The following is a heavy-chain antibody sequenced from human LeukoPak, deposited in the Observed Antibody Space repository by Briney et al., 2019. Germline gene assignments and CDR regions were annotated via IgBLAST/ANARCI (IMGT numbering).Heavy chain of an antibody. Sequence: GGSLRLACAAAGFTFSKYWMAWVRQAPGKVLEWVANIKQDASEKYYVDSVKGRFTISRDNAKNSLYLQMNNLRAEDTAVYYCARDTGDNFDYGGRGTLVTVSS. V-gene: IGHV3-7*01. CDR3: ARDTGDNFDY. J-gene: IGHJ4*02. CDR1: GFTFSKYW. D-gene: IGHD2-21*02. CDR2: IKQDASEK.